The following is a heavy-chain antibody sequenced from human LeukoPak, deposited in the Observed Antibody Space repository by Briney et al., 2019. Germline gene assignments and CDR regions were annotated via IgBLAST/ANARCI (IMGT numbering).Heavy chain of an antibody. CDR3: ARDYYDSSGYYVPGSFDY. CDR1: GYTFTSYG. V-gene: IGHV1-18*01. CDR2: ISADNGNT. D-gene: IGHD3-22*01. Sequence: ASVKVSCKASGYTFTSYGSSWVRQAPGQGLEWMGWISADNGNTNYAQKLQGRVTLTTDTSTSTAYMELRSLRSDDTAVYYCARDYYDSSGYYVPGSFDYWGQGTLVTVSS. J-gene: IGHJ4*02.